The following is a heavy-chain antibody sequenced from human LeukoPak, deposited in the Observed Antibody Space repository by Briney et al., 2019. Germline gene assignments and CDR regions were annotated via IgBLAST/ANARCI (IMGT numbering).Heavy chain of an antibody. J-gene: IGHJ4*02. Sequence: GGALRLSCAASGFTFSSYGVHWVRHAPGKGREWGAFVRYDGSNKYYADSVKGRFTISRDNSKNTLYLQMNSLRAEDTAVYYCANSVIFSSSWPLDYWGQGTLVTVSS. V-gene: IGHV3-30*02. CDR2: VRYDGSNK. D-gene: IGHD6-13*01. CDR1: GFTFSSYG. CDR3: ANSVIFSSSWPLDY.